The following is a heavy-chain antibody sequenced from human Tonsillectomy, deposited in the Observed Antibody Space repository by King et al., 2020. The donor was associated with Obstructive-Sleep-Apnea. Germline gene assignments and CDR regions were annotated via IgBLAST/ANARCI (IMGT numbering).Heavy chain of an antibody. J-gene: IGHJ4*02. CDR1: GFTFSSYA. V-gene: IGHV3-23*04. D-gene: IGHD1-26*01. Sequence: VQLVESGGGLVQPGGSLRLSCAASGFTFSSYAMSWVRQAPGKGLEWVSAMSGSGGSTHYADSVKGRFTISRDKSKNTLYLQMNSLRAEDTAVYYCAKDTLWETQYYFDYWGQGTLVTVSS. CDR3: AKDTLWETQYYFDY. CDR2: MSGSGGST.